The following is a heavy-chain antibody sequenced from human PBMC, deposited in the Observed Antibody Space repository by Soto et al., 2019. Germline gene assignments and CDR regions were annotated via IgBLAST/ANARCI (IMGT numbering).Heavy chain of an antibody. CDR3: ARHDRSFVWGSYRPNWFDP. Sequence: KTSETLSLTCTVSGGSISSSSYYWGWIRQPPGKGLEWIGSIYYSGSTYYNPSLKSRVTISVDTSKNQFSLKLSSVTAADTAVYYCARHDRSFVWGSYRPNWFDPWGQGALVTVSS. CDR1: GGSISSSSYY. J-gene: IGHJ5*02. D-gene: IGHD3-16*02. V-gene: IGHV4-39*01. CDR2: IYYSGST.